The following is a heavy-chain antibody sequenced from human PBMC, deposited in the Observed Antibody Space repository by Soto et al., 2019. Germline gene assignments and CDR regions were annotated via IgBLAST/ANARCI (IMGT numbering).Heavy chain of an antibody. D-gene: IGHD3-10*01. CDR1: GGSISSSSYY. CDR3: AREVREHDYYYYGMDV. V-gene: IGHV4-39*02. Sequence: PSETLSLTCTVSGGSISSSSYYWGWIRQPPGKGLEWIGSIYYSGSTYYNPSLKSRVTISVDTSKNQFSLKLSSVTAADTAVYYCAREVREHDYYYYGMDVWGQGTTGT. J-gene: IGHJ6*02. CDR2: IYYSGST.